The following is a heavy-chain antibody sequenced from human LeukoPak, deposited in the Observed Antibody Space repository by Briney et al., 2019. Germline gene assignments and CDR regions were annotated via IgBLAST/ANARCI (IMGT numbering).Heavy chain of an antibody. CDR2: IYTSGST. CDR3: AREDLLWFGEEYYYYYMDV. Sequence: SETLSLTCTVSGGSISSGSYYWSWIRQPAGKGLEWIGRIYTSGSTNYNPSLKSRVTISVDTSKNQFSLKLSSVTAADTAVYYCAREDLLWFGEEYYYYYMDVWGKGTTVTISS. J-gene: IGHJ6*03. CDR1: GGSISSGSYY. D-gene: IGHD3-10*01. V-gene: IGHV4-61*02.